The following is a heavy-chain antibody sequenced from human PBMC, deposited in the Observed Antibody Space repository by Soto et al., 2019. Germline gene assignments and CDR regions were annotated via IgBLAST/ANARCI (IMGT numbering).Heavy chain of an antibody. CDR1: GGSISSGGYY. Sequence: SETLSLTCTVSGGSISSGGYYWSWIRQHPGKGLEWIGYIYYSGSTYYNPSLKSRVTISVDTSKNQFSLKLSSVTAADTAVYYCARDRCSGTSCYPHRGYYGMDVWGQGTTVTVSS. V-gene: IGHV4-31*03. CDR2: IYYSGST. CDR3: ARDRCSGTSCYPHRGYYGMDV. D-gene: IGHD2-2*01. J-gene: IGHJ6*02.